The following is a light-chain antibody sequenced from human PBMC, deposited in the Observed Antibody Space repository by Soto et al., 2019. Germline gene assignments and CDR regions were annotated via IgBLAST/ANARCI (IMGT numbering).Light chain of an antibody. Sequence: EIVLQQSPGTLSLSPGERATLSCRASQSISSSYLAWYQQKPGQAPRLLVYGASSRATGIPDRFSGSGSGTDFTRTISRLEPEDFAVYYCQQYGSARFTFGPGTKVYIK. CDR3: QQYGSARFT. J-gene: IGKJ3*01. CDR2: GAS. V-gene: IGKV3-20*01. CDR1: QSISSSY.